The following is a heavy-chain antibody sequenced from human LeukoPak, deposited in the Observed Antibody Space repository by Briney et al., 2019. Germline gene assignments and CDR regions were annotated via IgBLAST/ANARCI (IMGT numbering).Heavy chain of an antibody. V-gene: IGHV4-61*02. CDR1: GGSISSGSYY. Sequence: TPSQTLSLTCTVSGGSISSGSYYWSWIRQPAGKGLEWIGRIYTSGSTNYNPTLKSRVTISVDTSKNQFSLKLSSVTAADTAVYYCARGSVYYYGSGRTQGAFDIWGQGTMVTVSS. D-gene: IGHD3-10*01. CDR3: ARGSVYYYGSGRTQGAFDI. J-gene: IGHJ3*02. CDR2: IYTSGST.